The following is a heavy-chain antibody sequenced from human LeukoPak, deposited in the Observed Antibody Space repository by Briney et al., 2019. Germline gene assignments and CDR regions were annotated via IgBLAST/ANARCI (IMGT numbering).Heavy chain of an antibody. V-gene: IGHV3-73*01. CDR1: GFTFSGSA. CDR2: IRSKANSYAT. Sequence: PGGSLRLSCAASGFTFSGSAMHWVRQASGKGLEWVGRIRSKANSYATAYAASVKGRFTISRDDSKNTAYLQMNSLKTEDTAVYYCTRQVGATASGYYWGQGTLVTVSS. CDR3: TRQVGATASGYY. D-gene: IGHD1-26*01. J-gene: IGHJ4*02.